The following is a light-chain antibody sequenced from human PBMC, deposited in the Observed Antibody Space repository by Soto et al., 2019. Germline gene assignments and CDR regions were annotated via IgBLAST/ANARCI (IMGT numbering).Light chain of an antibody. CDR1: SSNIGAGYD. CDR3: QSYDSSLRRV. J-gene: IGLJ1*01. V-gene: IGLV1-40*01. CDR2: TNN. Sequence: QSLLTQPPSVSGAPGRRVTISCTGSSSNIGAGYDVHWYQQLPGTSPKLLIYTNNKRPSGVPDRFSGSKSGTSASLAITGLQADDEADYYCQSYDSSLRRVFGTGTKVTVL.